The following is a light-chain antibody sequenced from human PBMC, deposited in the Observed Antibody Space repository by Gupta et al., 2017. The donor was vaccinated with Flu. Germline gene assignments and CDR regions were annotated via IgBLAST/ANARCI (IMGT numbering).Light chain of an antibody. J-gene: IGKJ1*01. V-gene: IGKV1-33*01. CDR3: QQYETVPWT. CDR2: DAT. Sequence: DIQMTQTPSSLSASVGDRVTITCQASQDINNFLHWFQQKAGRAPQLLIYDATNLEIGVSSKFSGSGSGTDFTFTINSLQPEDVATYYCQQYETVPWTFGQGTKVEVK. CDR1: QDINNF.